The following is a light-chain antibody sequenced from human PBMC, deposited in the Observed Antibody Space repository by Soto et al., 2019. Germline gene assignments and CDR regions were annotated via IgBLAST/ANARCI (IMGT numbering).Light chain of an antibody. CDR1: QSADSDY. CDR3: QLYNTGM. CDR2: GGS. Sequence: IVLTQSPGTLSLSPGERATLSCRASQSADSDYFAWYQQKPGQALRLLIYGGSRRATVIPDRVSGGGSGTDFTLTISRLEPEDYAGYYCQLYNTGMFGQGTKVEI. V-gene: IGKV3-20*01. J-gene: IGKJ1*01.